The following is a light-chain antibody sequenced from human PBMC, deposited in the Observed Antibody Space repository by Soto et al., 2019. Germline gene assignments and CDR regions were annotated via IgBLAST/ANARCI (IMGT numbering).Light chain of an antibody. CDR2: DAS. V-gene: IGKV1-5*01. J-gene: IGKJ2*03. Sequence: DIQMTQSPSTLSASVGDTVTITCRASQSVSFWLAWYQQKPGKAPKLLIYDASTLYSGVPSRFSGSRSGTAFTLTISSLQPDDFASYYCQQYNSFAPYSFGQGTKLEI. CDR1: QSVSFW. CDR3: QQYNSFAPYS.